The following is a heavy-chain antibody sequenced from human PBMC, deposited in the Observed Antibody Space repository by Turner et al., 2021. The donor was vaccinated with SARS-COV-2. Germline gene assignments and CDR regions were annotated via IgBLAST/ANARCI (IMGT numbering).Heavy chain of an antibody. CDR3: ARDREDCSSTSCYEAD. CDR1: GFTFSNYA. J-gene: IGHJ4*02. V-gene: IGHV3-30-3*01. Sequence: QVQLVESGGGVVQPGRSLRLSCAASGFTFSNYAMHWVRQAPGKGLEWVAVISYDGSNKYYADSVKGRFTISRDNSKNMLYLQMNSLRAEDTAVYYCARDREDCSSTSCYEADWGQGTLVTVSS. CDR2: ISYDGSNK. D-gene: IGHD2-2*01.